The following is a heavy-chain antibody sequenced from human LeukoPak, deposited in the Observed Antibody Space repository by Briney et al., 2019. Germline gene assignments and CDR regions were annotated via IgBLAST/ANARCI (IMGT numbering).Heavy chain of an antibody. CDR2: INHSGSA. CDR3: ARGTFWHFDL. J-gene: IGHJ2*01. D-gene: IGHD3-3*02. Sequence: SETLSLTCAVSGGSFSGYYWTWIRQPPGKGLEWIGEINHSGSANYNPSLKSRVTISVDTSKNQFSLKLSSVTAADTAVYYCARGTFWHFDLWGRGTLVTVSS. CDR1: GGSFSGYY. V-gene: IGHV4-34*01.